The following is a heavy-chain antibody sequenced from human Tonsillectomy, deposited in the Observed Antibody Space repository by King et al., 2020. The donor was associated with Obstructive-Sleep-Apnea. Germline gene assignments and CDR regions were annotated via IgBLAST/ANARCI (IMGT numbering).Heavy chain of an antibody. V-gene: IGHV1-2*02. Sequence: VQLVESGAEVRKPGASVKVSCKASGYTFTDYFMHWVRQAPGQGLEWMGWINPNSGGTNYAQKFQGRVTMTRDTFISTAYMELSGLRSDDTAVYYCARDVTTSDRAEDYWGQGTLVTVSS. CDR3: ARDVTTSDRAEDY. J-gene: IGHJ4*02. CDR2: INPNSGGT. D-gene: IGHD1-14*01. CDR1: GYTFTDYF.